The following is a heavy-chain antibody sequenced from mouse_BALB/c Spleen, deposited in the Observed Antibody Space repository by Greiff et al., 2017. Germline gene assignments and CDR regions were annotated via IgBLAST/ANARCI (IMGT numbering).Heavy chain of an antibody. CDR2: ISYSGST. J-gene: IGHJ3*01. CDR3: ARGTSIAY. V-gene: IGHV3-2*02. D-gene: IGHD3-3*01. Sequence: EVHLVESGPGLVKPSQSLSLTCTVTGYSITSDYAWNWIRQFPGNKLEWMGYISYSGSTSYNPSLKSRISITRDTSKNQFFLQLNSVTTEDTATYYCARGTSIAYWGQGTLVTVSA. CDR1: GYSITSDYA.